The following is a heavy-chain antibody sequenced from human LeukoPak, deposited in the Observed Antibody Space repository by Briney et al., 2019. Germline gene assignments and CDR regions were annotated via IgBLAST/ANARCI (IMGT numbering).Heavy chain of an antibody. V-gene: IGHV3-11*04. CDR3: ATEAYGGYVDDFYYYYYMDV. CDR1: GFTFNDHY. D-gene: IGHD4-17*01. J-gene: IGHJ6*03. Sequence: GGSLRLSCAASGFTFNDHYMTWIRQAPGKGLEWVSYISPRSTTIYYADSVKGRFTISRDNAKNSLYLQMNSLGAEDTAVYYCATEAYGGYVDDFYYYYYMDVWGKGPTVSVSS. CDR2: ISPRSTTI.